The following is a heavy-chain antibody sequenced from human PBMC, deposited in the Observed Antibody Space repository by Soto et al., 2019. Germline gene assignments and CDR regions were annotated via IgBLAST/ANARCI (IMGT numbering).Heavy chain of an antibody. CDR3: AREPVGPDYAMDV. CDR2: LGFDGGGR. CDR1: GFDFSSYG. D-gene: IGHD1-26*01. V-gene: IGHV3-33*01. J-gene: IGHJ6*02. Sequence: QMQLVESGGGVVQPGTSLRLSCAASGFDFSSYGMHWVRQTPGKGLEWVAVLGFDGGGRYYADSVKGRFTISRDNSKKMLYLQMYSLRAGDTALYYCAREPVGPDYAMDVWGQGTTVTVSS.